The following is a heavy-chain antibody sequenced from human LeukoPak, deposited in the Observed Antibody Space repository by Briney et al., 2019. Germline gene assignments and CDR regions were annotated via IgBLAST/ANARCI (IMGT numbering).Heavy chain of an antibody. V-gene: IGHV4-4*09. J-gene: IGHJ4*02. D-gene: IGHD3-3*02. CDR2: FYDRGST. Sequence: SETLSLTCTVSGASFTNDYWYWIRQSPGEGLQWIGCFYDRGSTSYNPSLKSRVAPSVDTSKSQFFLSLNSVTAADTAVYYCAKSHFWSGYASDYWGRGILVTVSS. CDR1: GASFTNDY. CDR3: AKSHFWSGYASDY.